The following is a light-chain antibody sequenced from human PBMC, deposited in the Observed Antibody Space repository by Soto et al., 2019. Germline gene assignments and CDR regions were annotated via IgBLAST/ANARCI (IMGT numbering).Light chain of an antibody. V-gene: IGLV2-14*01. J-gene: IGLJ2*01. CDR3: SSYTSSNSVA. Sequence: QSALTQPASVSGSPGQSITISCTGTSSDVGGYNYVSWYQQHPGKAPKLIIYAVSNRPSGVSHRFSGSKSGNTASLAISGLQAEDEAEYYCSSYTSSNSVAFGGGTKLTVL. CDR1: SSDVGGYNY. CDR2: AVS.